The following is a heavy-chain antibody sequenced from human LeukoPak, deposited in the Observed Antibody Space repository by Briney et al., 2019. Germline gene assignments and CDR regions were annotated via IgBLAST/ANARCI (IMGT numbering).Heavy chain of an antibody. CDR3: ARDAAYYYGSGSYRNGFDY. D-gene: IGHD3-10*01. CDR1: GGSISSSNW. V-gene: IGHV4-4*02. J-gene: IGHJ4*02. Sequence: SETLSLTCAVSGGSISSSNWWSWVRQPPGKGLEWIGEIYHSGSTNYNPSLKSRVTMSVDTSKNQFSLKLSSVTAADTAVYYCARDAAYYYGSGSYRNGFDYWGQGSLVTVSS. CDR2: IYHSGST.